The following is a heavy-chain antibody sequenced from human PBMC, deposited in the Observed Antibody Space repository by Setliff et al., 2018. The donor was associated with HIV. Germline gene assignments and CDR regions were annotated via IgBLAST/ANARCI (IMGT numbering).Heavy chain of an antibody. D-gene: IGHD4-4*01. CDR1: GFTFSNYA. CDR3: VRDLTTIVTRKVFDI. CDR2: ISYGGGLK. J-gene: IGHJ3*02. Sequence: GGSLRLSCAASGFTFSNYAMHWVRQAPGKGLEWVAVISYGGGLKLYADSVKGRFTISRDNSKNTLYVQMNSLRADDTAVYYCVRDLTTIVTRKVFDIWGQGTMVTVSS. V-gene: IGHV3-30*04.